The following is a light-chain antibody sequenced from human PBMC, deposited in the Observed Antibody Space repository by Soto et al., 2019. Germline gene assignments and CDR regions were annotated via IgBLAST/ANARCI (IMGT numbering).Light chain of an antibody. Sequence: QSSLRQLASASGSPGQSFPISCTGTKNDIGVYDFVSWYQHHPGKAPRLIIYEVVQRPSGVPDRFSGSKSGKTASLTVSGLQAEEEADYFCKSYAGSNTYVFGSGTKV. CDR1: KNDIGVYDF. V-gene: IGLV2-8*01. J-gene: IGLJ1*01. CDR3: KSYAGSNTYV. CDR2: EVV.